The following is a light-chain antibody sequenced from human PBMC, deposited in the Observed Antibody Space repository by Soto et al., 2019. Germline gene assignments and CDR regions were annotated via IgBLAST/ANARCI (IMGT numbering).Light chain of an antibody. CDR3: RVWDTLIDHPVV. CDR1: NIGGQS. J-gene: IGLJ3*02. CDR2: DDR. V-gene: IGLV3-21*02. Sequence: SYVLTQPPSVSVAPGQTARITCGGHNIGGQSVHWYQQKPGQAPVLVVYDDRDRPSGIPERFSGSNSGDAATLTISRVEAGDDADYFCRVWDTLIDHPVVFGGGTKVTVL.